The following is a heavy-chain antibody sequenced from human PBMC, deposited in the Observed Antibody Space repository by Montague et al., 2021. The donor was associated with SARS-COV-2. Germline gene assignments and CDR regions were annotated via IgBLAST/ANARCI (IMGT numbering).Heavy chain of an antibody. V-gene: IGHV4-39*01. Sequence: SETLSLTCTVSGGSISSSTYYWAWIRQPPGKGLEWIGSMYYRGSTYYNPSLKSRVFISGDTTKKQLSLTLTSVTAADTAVYYCATQEDPSGWIPGPFDFWGQGTLLSVSS. CDR3: ATQEDPSGWIPGPFDF. CDR1: GGSISSSTYY. CDR2: MYYRGST. J-gene: IGHJ4*02. D-gene: IGHD6-19*01.